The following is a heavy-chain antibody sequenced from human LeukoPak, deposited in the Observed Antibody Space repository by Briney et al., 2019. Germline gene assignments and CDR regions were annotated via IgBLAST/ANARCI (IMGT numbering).Heavy chain of an antibody. CDR3: ARHRVAAVGTFYFDS. CDR2: IYYSGST. V-gene: IGHV4-39*01. D-gene: IGHD6-13*01. CDR1: GVSISSSNYD. Sequence: SETLSLTCTVSGVSISSSNYDWGWIRQPPGKGLEWIGTIYYSGSTNYNPSLKSRVTMSVATSKKLSSLTLSSVTAADTAVYYCARHRVAAVGTFYFDSWGQGTLVTVSS. J-gene: IGHJ4*02.